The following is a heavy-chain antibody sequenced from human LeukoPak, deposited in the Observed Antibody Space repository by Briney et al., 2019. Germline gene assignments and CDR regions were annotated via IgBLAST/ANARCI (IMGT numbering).Heavy chain of an antibody. CDR3: ARSRAYCGGDCYSESDY. J-gene: IGHJ4*02. V-gene: IGHV4-34*01. D-gene: IGHD2-21*02. Sequence: SETLSLTCAVYGGSFSGYYWSWIRQPPGKGLEWIGEINHSGSTNYNPSLKSRVTISVDTSKNQFSLKLSSVTAADTAVYYCARSRAYCGGDCYSESDYWGQGTLVTVSS. CDR1: GGSFSGYY. CDR2: INHSGST.